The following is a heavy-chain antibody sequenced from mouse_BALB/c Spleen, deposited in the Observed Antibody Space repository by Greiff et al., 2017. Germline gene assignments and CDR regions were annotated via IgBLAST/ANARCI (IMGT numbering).Heavy chain of an antibody. CDR1: GYAFTNYL. J-gene: IGHJ2*01. CDR3: ARGGYRSYFDY. V-gene: IGHV1-54*01. CDR2: INPGSGGT. Sequence: VQLVESGAELVRPGTSVKVSCKASGYAFTNYLIEWVKQRPGQGLEWIGVINPGSGGTNYNEKFKGKATLTADKSSSTAYMQLSSLTSDDSAVYFCARGGYRSYFDYWGQGTTLTVSS. D-gene: IGHD2-14*01.